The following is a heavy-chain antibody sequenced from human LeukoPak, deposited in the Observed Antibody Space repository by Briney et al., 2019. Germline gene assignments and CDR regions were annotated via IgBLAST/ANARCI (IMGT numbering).Heavy chain of an antibody. Sequence: SETLSLTCTVSGYSISSGYYWGWIRQPPGKGLEWIGSIYHSGSTYYNPSLKSRVTISIDTSKNQFSLKLSSVTAADTAVYYCARGLSSSWLWFDPWGQGTLVTVSS. CDR1: GYSISSGYY. J-gene: IGHJ5*02. D-gene: IGHD6-13*01. CDR2: IYHSGST. CDR3: ARGLSSSWLWFDP. V-gene: IGHV4-38-2*02.